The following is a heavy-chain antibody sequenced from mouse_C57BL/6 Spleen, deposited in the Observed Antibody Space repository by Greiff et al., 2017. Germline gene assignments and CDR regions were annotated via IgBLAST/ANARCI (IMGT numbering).Heavy chain of an antibody. CDR1: GFTFSDAW. D-gene: IGHD1-1*01. J-gene: IGHJ4*01. CDR3: TRRPLITTVVATGYYAMDY. Sequence: EVQLQQSGGGLVQPGGSMKLSCAASGFTFSDAWMDWVRQSPEKGLEWVAEIRNKANNHATYYAESVKGRFTISRDDSKSSVYLQMNSLRAEDTGIYYCTRRPLITTVVATGYYAMDYWGQGTSVTVSS. V-gene: IGHV6-6*01. CDR2: IRNKANNHAT.